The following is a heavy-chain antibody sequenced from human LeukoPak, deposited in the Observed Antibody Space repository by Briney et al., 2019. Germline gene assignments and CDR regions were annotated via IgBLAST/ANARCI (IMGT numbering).Heavy chain of an antibody. Sequence: GGSLRLSCAASGFTVSSSYMSWVRQAPGKGLEWVSIIPSAGTAYYADSVKGRFTISRDNSKNTLYLQMNSLRPEDTAVYYCVRSVTTLSDFHNWGQGTLVTVSS. D-gene: IGHD4-17*01. CDR2: IPSAGTA. J-gene: IGHJ4*02. CDR3: VRSVTTLSDFHN. V-gene: IGHV3-66*01. CDR1: GFTVSSSY.